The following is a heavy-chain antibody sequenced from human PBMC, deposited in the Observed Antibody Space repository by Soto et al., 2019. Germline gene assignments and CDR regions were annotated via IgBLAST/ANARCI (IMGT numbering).Heavy chain of an antibody. CDR3: TTAVYVTDGMDV. Sequence: EVQLVESGGGLVKPGGSLRLSCAASGFTFSNAWMNWVRQAPGKGLEWVGRIKSKTDGGTTDYAAPVKGRFTISRDDSKNTLYLQMNSLKTEDTAVNYCTTAVYVTDGMDVWGQGTTVTVSS. CDR2: IKSKTDGGTT. J-gene: IGHJ6*02. V-gene: IGHV3-15*07. D-gene: IGHD2-21*02. CDR1: GFTFSNAW.